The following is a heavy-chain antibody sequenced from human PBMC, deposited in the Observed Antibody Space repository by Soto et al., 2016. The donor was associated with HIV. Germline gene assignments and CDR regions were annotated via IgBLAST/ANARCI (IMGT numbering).Heavy chain of an antibody. J-gene: IGHJ6*03. CDR2: IYHSGST. V-gene: IGHV4-38-2*01. CDR1: GYSISSGYH. D-gene: IGHD1-26*01. Sequence: QVQLQESGPGLVKPSETLSLTCAVSGYSISSGYHWGWIRQPPGRGLEWIGSIYHSGSTYYNPSLKSRITISVDTSKNQFSLKLSSVTAADTAVYYCARVSGXYPSYYMDSGDKRATVTVSS. CDR3: ARVSGXYPSYYMDS.